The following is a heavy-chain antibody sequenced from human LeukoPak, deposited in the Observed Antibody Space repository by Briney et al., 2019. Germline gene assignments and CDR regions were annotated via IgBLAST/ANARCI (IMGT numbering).Heavy chain of an antibody. CDR3: ARVGINPGDYYYSGMDV. D-gene: IGHD1-14*01. CDR2: ICHSGSF. V-gene: IGHV4-4*02. Sequence: PSGTLSLTCDVSGGSISSSNWWSWVRQSPEKGLEWLAEICHSGSFNRNPSLKSRVTISVDKSKNQFSLNLTSVTAADTAVYYCARVGINPGDYYYSGMDVYGQGTTVTVSS. J-gene: IGHJ6*02. CDR1: GGSISSSNW.